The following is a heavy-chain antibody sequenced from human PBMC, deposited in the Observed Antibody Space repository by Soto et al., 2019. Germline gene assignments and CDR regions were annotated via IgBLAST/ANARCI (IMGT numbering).Heavy chain of an antibody. J-gene: IGHJ6*02. D-gene: IGHD3-3*01. V-gene: IGHV4-30-4*01. CDR2: IYYSGST. CDR3: ARDNILGILYGGMDV. CDR1: GGSISSGDYY. Sequence: SETLSLTCTVSGGSISSGDYYWSWIRQPPGKGLEWIGYIYYSGSTYYNPSLKSRVTIPVDTSKNQFSLKLSSVTAADTAVYYCARDNILGILYGGMDVWGQGTTVTVSS.